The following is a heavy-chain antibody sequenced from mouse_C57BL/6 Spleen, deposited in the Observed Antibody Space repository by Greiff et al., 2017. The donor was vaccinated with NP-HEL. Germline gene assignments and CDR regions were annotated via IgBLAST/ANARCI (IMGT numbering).Heavy chain of an antibody. Sequence: QVQLQQSGAELVRPGASVTLSCKASGYTFTDYEMHWVKQTPVHGLEWIGAIDPETGGTAYNQKIKGKAILTADKSSSTAYMELRSLTSEDSAVYYCTRDGSSYVYAMDYWGQGTSVTVSS. CDR2: IDPETGGT. V-gene: IGHV1-15*01. J-gene: IGHJ4*01. CDR3: TRDGSSYVYAMDY. CDR1: GYTFTDYE. D-gene: IGHD1-1*01.